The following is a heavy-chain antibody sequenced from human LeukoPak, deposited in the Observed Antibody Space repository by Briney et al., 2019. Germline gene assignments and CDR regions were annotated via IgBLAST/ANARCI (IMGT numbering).Heavy chain of an antibody. V-gene: IGHV1-69*05. CDR1: GGTFSSYA. CDR3: ARGSIAARSYYYMDA. D-gene: IGHD6-6*01. CDR2: IIPIFGTA. J-gene: IGHJ6*03. Sequence: ASVKVSCXASGGTFSSYAISWVRQAPGQGLEWMGGIIPIFGTANYAQKFQGRVTITTDESTSTAYMELSSLRSEDTAVYYCARGSIAARSYYYMDAWGKGTTVTVSS.